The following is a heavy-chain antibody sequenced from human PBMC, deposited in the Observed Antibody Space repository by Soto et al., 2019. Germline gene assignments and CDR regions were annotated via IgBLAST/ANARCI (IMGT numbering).Heavy chain of an antibody. CDR2: ISAYNGNT. CDR3: ARALTYDYGSASPNLDY. D-gene: IGHD3-10*01. CDR1: GYTFTSYG. V-gene: IGHV1-18*01. J-gene: IGHJ4*02. Sequence: ASVKVSCKASGYTFTSYGISWVRQAPGQGLEWMGWISAYNGNTNYAQKLQGRVTMTTDTSTSTAYMELRSLRSDDTAVYYCARALTYDYGSASPNLDYWGQGTLVTVSS.